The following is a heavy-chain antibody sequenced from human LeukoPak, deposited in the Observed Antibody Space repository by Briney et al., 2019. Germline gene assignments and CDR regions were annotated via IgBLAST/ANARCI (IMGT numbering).Heavy chain of an antibody. CDR1: GFTLSTYW. V-gene: IGHV3-74*01. J-gene: IGHJ4*02. Sequence: PGGSLRLSCAASGFTLSTYWTHWVRQAPGKGLVWVSRISSDGSSTSYADSVKGRFTISRDNAKNTLYLQINSLSAEDTAVYYCARARLGYGDTVDYWGQGTLVTVSS. CDR3: ARARLGYGDTVDY. D-gene: IGHD4-17*01. CDR2: ISSDGSST.